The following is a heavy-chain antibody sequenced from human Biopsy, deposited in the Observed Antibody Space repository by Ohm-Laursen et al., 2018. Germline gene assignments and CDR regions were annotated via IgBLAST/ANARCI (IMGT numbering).Heavy chain of an antibody. D-gene: IGHD3-22*01. CDR3: ARGDYFDSNGYFWFDP. CDR2: IFNSANT. Sequence: TLSLTCTVSGGSISSGGSYWSWIRQRPGKGLEGFGYIFNSANTYYNPSLKNLITISGDTSKNQFSLKLNSVTAADTAVYYCARGDYFDSNGYFWFDPWGQGTLVTVSS. CDR1: GGSISSGGSY. J-gene: IGHJ5*02. V-gene: IGHV4-31*01.